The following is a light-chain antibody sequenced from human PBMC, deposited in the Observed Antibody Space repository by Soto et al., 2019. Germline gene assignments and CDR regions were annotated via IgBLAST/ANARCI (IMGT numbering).Light chain of an antibody. CDR3: SSYTRSSTLV. CDR1: SSDVGGYEY. Sequence: QSALTQPASVSGSPGQSITISCTGTSSDVGGYEYVSWYQQHAGKAPKLLIYEVSNRPSGVSDRFSGSKSGNTASLTISGLQAEDEADYHCSSYTRSSTLVFGGGTKVTVL. V-gene: IGLV2-14*01. J-gene: IGLJ2*01. CDR2: EVS.